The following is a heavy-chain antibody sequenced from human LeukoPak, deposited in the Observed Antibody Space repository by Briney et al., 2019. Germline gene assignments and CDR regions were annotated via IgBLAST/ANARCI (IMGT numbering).Heavy chain of an antibody. Sequence: SETLSLTRTVSGGSISSSSYYWGWIRQPPGKGLEWIGYIYYSGSTNYNPSLKSRVTISVDTSKNQFSLKLSTVTSADTAMYYCARDVGYCSSTSCPNGFDPWGQGALVTGSS. J-gene: IGHJ5*02. CDR2: IYYSGST. CDR3: ARDVGYCSSTSCPNGFDP. D-gene: IGHD2-2*01. CDR1: GGSISSSSYY. V-gene: IGHV4-61*05.